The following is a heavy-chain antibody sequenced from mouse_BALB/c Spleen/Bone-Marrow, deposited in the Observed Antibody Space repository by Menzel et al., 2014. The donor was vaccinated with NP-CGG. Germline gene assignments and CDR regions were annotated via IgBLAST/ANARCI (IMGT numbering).Heavy chain of an antibody. CDR3: ARWRYAMDY. V-gene: IGHV3-2*02. CDR1: GYSITSDYA. J-gene: IGHJ4*01. D-gene: IGHD2-14*01. Sequence: EVQLQQSGPGLVKPSQSLSLTCTVTGYSITSDYAWNWIRQFPGNTLEWMGYISYSGSTSYNPSLKGRISITRDTSKNQFFLQLNSVTTEDTATYYCARWRYAMDYWGQGTSVTVSS. CDR2: ISYSGST.